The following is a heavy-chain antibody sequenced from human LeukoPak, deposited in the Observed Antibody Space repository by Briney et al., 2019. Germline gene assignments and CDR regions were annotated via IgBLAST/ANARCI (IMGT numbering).Heavy chain of an antibody. Sequence: PGRSLRLSCAASGFTFSRNGMHWVRQAPGKGLEWVAVIWYDGSNKYYADSVKGRFTISRDNSKNTLYLQMNSLRAEDTAVYYCARDLGYDILTGYYSDWGQGTVVTVSS. V-gene: IGHV3-33*01. CDR2: IWYDGSNK. CDR3: ARDLGYDILTGYYSD. J-gene: IGHJ4*02. D-gene: IGHD3-9*01. CDR1: GFTFSRNG.